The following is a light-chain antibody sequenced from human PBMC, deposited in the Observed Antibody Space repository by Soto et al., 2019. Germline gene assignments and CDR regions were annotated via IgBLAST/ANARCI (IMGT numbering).Light chain of an antibody. Sequence: QSALTRPASVSGSPGQSITISCTGTSSDVGGYILVSWYQLHPDKAPKLMIYEGRKRPSGVSNRFSGSKSGNTASLTISGLQPEDEAHYYCCSYVGSDTYVIFGGGTKVTVL. V-gene: IGLV2-23*01. J-gene: IGLJ2*01. CDR1: SSDVGGYIL. CDR3: CSYVGSDTYVI. CDR2: EGR.